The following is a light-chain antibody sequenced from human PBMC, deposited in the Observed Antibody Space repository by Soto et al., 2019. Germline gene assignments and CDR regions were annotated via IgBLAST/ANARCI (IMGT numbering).Light chain of an antibody. CDR3: MQGTHWPPKT. Sequence: DVVMTQSPLSLPVTLGQPASISCKSSHTLVYSDGNISLYWFHQRPGQSPSRLIYGVSNRDSGVRDRFDGSGSGTDFTLKISRVEAEDVGVYYGMQGTHWPPKTFGQGTKVESK. CDR1: HTLVYSDGNIS. V-gene: IGKV2-30*01. CDR2: GVS. J-gene: IGKJ1*01.